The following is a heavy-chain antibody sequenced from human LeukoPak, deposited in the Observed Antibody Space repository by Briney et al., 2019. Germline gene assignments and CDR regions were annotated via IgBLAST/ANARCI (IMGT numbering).Heavy chain of an antibody. CDR1: GFTLTYTW. Sequence: PGESLRLSCAGSGFTLTYTWMSWVRQAPGKGLEWIARIRSTKDGGTAEHAAPVKGRFTVSRDDSKNTIYLQMNSLKIEDTALYYCTSGSYYTTGAFDIWGQGTMVTVSS. CDR2: IRSTKDGGTA. J-gene: IGHJ3*02. V-gene: IGHV3-15*01. D-gene: IGHD1-26*01. CDR3: TSGSYYTTGAFDI.